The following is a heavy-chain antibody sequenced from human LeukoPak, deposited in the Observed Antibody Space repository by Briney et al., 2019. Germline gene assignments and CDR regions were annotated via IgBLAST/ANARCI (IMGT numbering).Heavy chain of an antibody. V-gene: IGHV3-64*02. Sequence: GGSMRLSFAASGLRFSTSAMHWVRQAPGKGLEYVAAISSDGGSTYHADSVKGRFTISRDNSKNTLYLQMGSLRTEDMAMYYCARSSDTRFGELVLWGQGTLVTVSS. J-gene: IGHJ1*01. CDR3: ARSSDTRFGELVL. CDR2: ISSDGGST. CDR1: GLRFSTSA. D-gene: IGHD3-16*01.